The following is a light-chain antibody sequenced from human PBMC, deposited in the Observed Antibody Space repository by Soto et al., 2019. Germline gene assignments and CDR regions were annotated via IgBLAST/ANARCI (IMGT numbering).Light chain of an antibody. CDR1: QGISSY. CDR2: AAP. Sequence: AIRMTQSPSPFSASTGDRVTTTCQASQGISSYLAWYQQKPGKAPELMIYAAPTLQSGVPSRFSGSGSGTDFTLTISCLQPEDFATYYCQQYYSFPRTLGQGTKVDIK. J-gene: IGKJ1*01. V-gene: IGKV1-8*01. CDR3: QQYYSFPRT.